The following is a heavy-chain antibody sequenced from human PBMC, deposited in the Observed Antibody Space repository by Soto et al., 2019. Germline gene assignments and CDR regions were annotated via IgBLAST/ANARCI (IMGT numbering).Heavy chain of an antibody. V-gene: IGHV1-2*02. CDR2: INPGSGVT. Sequence: RPSVKVSRQASGYSFTKYHMHWVRQAPGQGLEWMGWINPGSGVTNQAQKFQGRVTMTRDTSITTTYMELNSLTSDDTAVYYCARVAGHKNARFDTWGQGALVTVSS. CDR3: ARVAGHKNARFDT. J-gene: IGHJ4*02. CDR1: GYSFTKYH. D-gene: IGHD1-1*01.